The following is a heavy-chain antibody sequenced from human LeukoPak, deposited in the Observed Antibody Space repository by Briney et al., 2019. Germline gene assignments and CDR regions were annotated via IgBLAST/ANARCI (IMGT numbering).Heavy chain of an antibody. CDR3: AKKGRNDTSGCEFDS. V-gene: IGHV3-30*02. D-gene: IGHD6-19*01. J-gene: IGHJ4*02. CDR1: GLTFTKYG. CDR2: ISDNATNI. Sequence: PGWSLSLSCAASGLTFTKYGILWVRPAPCKGVEGVAFISDNATNIYYSHSVKGRFTVSRDNSKNTVYLQINRLRVEDTAVYYCAKKGRNDTSGCEFDSWGQGTLVTVSS.